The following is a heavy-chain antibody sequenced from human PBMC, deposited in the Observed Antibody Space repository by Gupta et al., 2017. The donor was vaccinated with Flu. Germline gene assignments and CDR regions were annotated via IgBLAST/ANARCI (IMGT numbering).Heavy chain of an antibody. Sequence: RQSPSRGLEWLGRTFYRSKWYYDYAVSVKGRITISPDTSKNQFSLQLSSVTPDDTAIYYCARHKFRFLESDYYYYMDVWGKGTTVTVSS. CDR2: TFYRSKWYY. D-gene: IGHD3-3*01. J-gene: IGHJ6*03. CDR3: ARHKFRFLESDYYYYMDV. V-gene: IGHV6-1*01.